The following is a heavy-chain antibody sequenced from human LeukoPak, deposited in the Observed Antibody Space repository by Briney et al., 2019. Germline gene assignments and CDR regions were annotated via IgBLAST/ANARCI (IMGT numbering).Heavy chain of an antibody. CDR3: ARSRPYYDSSGYYYGFDY. Sequence: WETLSLTCAVYGGSFSGYYWSWIRQPPGKGLEWIGEINHSGSTNYNPSLKSRVTISVDTSKNQFSLKLSSVTAADTAVYYCARSRPYYDSSGYYYGFDYWGQGTLVTVSS. D-gene: IGHD3-22*01. CDR1: GGSFSGYY. J-gene: IGHJ4*02. CDR2: INHSGST. V-gene: IGHV4-34*01.